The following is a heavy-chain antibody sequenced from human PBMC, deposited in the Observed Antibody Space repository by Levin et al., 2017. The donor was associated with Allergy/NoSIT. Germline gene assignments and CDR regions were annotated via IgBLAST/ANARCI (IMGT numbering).Heavy chain of an antibody. Sequence: PGGSLRLSCSASGFTFPTYDMHWVRQAPGKGLEYVSRMSSDGSETYYADSVRGRFTISRDNSKNTLYLQMSSLRAEDTAVYYCVKNADPSGYYHQWGRGTLVTVSS. V-gene: IGHV3-64D*06. CDR1: GFTFPTYD. J-gene: IGHJ4*02. D-gene: IGHD3-22*01. CDR3: VKNADPSGYYHQ. CDR2: MSSDGSET.